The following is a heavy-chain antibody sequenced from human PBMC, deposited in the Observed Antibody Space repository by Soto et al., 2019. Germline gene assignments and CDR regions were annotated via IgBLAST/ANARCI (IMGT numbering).Heavy chain of an antibody. J-gene: IGHJ5*02. Sequence: QVQLVESGGGVVQPGRSLRLSCAASGFTFSSYGMHWVRQAPGKGLEWVAVIWYDGSNKYYADSVKGRFTISRDNSKNTLYLQMTSLRAEDTAVYYCARDKVIAARLANNWFDPWGQGTLVTVSS. CDR2: IWYDGSNK. D-gene: IGHD6-6*01. CDR1: GFTFSSYG. CDR3: ARDKVIAARLANNWFDP. V-gene: IGHV3-33*01.